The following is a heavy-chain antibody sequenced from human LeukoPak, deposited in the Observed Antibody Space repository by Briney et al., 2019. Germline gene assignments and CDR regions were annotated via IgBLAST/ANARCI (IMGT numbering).Heavy chain of an antibody. CDR3: ASVGDASGESGGLYFDY. Sequence: ASVKVSCKASGYTFTSYYMRWVRQAPGQGLEWMGIINPSGGSTSYAQKFQGRVTMTRDTSTSTVYMELSSLRSEDTAVYYCASVGDASGESGGLYFDYWGQGTLVTVSS. CDR2: INPSGGST. V-gene: IGHV1-46*01. J-gene: IGHJ4*02. D-gene: IGHD2-15*01. CDR1: GYTFTSYY.